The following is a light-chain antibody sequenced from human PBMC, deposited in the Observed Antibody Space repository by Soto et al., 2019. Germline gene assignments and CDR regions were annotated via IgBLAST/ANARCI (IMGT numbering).Light chain of an antibody. CDR3: AAWDDSLSGVV. V-gene: IGLV1-47*01. Sequence: QTVVTQPPSASGTPGQRVTISCSGSSSNIGSNYVYWYQQLPGTAPKLLIYRNSQRPSGVPDRFSGSKSGTSASLAISGLRSEDEGDYYCAAWDDSLSGVVFGGGTKLTVL. CDR2: RNS. CDR1: SSNIGSNY. J-gene: IGLJ2*01.